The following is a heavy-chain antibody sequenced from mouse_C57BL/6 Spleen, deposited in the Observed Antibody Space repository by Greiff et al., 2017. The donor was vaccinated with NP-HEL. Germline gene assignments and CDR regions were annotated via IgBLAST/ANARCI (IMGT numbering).Heavy chain of an antibody. D-gene: IGHD1-1*01. J-gene: IGHJ4*01. CDR1: GYTFTSYW. CDR2: IDPSDSYT. Sequence: QQSCKASGYTFTSYWMQWVKQRPGQGLEWIGEIDPSDSYTNYNQKFKGKATLTVHTSSSTAYMQLSSLTSEDSAVYYCARSYGSSYYAMDYWGQGTSVTVSS. CDR3: ARSYGSSYYAMDY. V-gene: IGHV1-50*01.